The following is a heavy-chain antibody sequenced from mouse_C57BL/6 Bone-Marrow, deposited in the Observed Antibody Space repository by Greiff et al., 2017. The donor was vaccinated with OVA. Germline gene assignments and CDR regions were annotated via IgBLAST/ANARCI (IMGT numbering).Heavy chain of an antibody. J-gene: IGHJ4*01. D-gene: IGHD2-12*01. CDR1: GYTFTDYD. CDR2: IDPETGGT. V-gene: IGHV1-15*01. CDR3: TRSYNYYYAMDY. Sequence: VHLVESGAELVRPGASVTLSCKASGYTFTDYDMHWVKQTPVHGLEWIGAIDPETGGTAYNQKFKGKAILTADKSSSTAYMELRLLTSEDAAVYYCTRSYNYYYAMDYWCQGPSVTVSS.